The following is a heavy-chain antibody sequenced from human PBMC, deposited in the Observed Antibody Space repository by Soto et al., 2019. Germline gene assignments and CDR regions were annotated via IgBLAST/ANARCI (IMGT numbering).Heavy chain of an antibody. CDR3: ARDCSSTSCYAYP. CDR2: IIPRSAKS. CDR1: GDTFSTYT. Sequence: ASVKVSCKASGDTFSTYTITWMRQAPGRGLEWVGGIIPRSAKSNYAQKFQGRVTITADKSTSTAYMELSSLRSEDTAVYYCARDCSSTSCYAYPWGQGTLVTVSS. D-gene: IGHD2-2*01. J-gene: IGHJ5*02. V-gene: IGHV1-69*06.